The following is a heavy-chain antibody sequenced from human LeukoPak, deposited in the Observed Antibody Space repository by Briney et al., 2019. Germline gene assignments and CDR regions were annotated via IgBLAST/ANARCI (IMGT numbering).Heavy chain of an antibody. CDR3: ARGAPGYYYGSGSAFDY. V-gene: IGHV4-34*01. Sequence: SETLSLTCAVYGGSFSGYYWSWIRQPPGKGLEWIGEINHSGSTNYNPSLKSRVTISVDTSKNQFSLKLSSVTAADTAVYYCARGAPGYYYGSGSAFDYWGQGTLVTVSS. J-gene: IGHJ4*02. CDR1: GGSFSGYY. CDR2: INHSGST. D-gene: IGHD3-10*01.